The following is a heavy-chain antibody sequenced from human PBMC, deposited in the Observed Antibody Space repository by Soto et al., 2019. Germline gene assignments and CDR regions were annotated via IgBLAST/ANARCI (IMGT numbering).Heavy chain of an antibody. Sequence: EVQLLESGGGLVQPGGSLRLSCVASGFTFTDYAMSWVRLPPGKGLEWVSAISPSGGYTYYADSVKGRFTISTDNSKNTMYLQMNSLRAEDTAVYYCATGSGGSRPYYFDYWGQGTLVTVSS. V-gene: IGHV3-23*01. CDR1: GFTFTDYA. D-gene: IGHD2-15*01. CDR3: ATGSGGSRPYYFDY. J-gene: IGHJ4*02. CDR2: ISPSGGYT.